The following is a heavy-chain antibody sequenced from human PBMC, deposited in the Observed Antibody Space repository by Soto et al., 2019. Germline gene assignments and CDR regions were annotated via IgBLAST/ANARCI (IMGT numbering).Heavy chain of an antibody. CDR3: AKGQVTVVTPGYFHH. V-gene: IGHV3-30*18. CDR1: GFTFSTYV. Sequence: GGSLRLSCAASGFTFSTYVMPWVRQPPGKGLEWVAVISYDGSNKYYADSVKGRFTISRDNSKNTLYLQMNSLRAEDTAVYYCAKGQVTVVTPGYFHHWGQGTLVTVSS. D-gene: IGHD2-21*02. CDR2: ISYDGSNK. J-gene: IGHJ1*01.